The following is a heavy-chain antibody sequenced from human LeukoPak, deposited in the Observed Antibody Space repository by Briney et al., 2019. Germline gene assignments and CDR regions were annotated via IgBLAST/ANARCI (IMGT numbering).Heavy chain of an antibody. CDR2: ISSSSSYI. Sequence: PGGSLRLSCAASGFTFSSYSMNWVRQAPGKGLGWVSSISSSSSYIYYADSVKGRFTISRDNAKNSLYLQMNSLRAEDTAVYYCARSYGGYSYGQDAFDIWGQETMVTVSS. J-gene: IGHJ3*02. V-gene: IGHV3-21*01. CDR3: ARSYGGYSYGQDAFDI. D-gene: IGHD5-18*01. CDR1: GFTFSSYS.